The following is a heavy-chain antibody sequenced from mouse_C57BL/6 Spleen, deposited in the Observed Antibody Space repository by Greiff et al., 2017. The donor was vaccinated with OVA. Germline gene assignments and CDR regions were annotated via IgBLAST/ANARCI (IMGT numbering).Heavy chain of an antibody. V-gene: IGHV1-64*01. Sequence: VQLQQPGAELVKPGASVKLSCKASGYTFTSYWMHWVKQRPGQGLEWIGMIHPNSGSTNYNEKFKSKATLTVDKSSSTAYMQLSSLTSEDSAVYYCARNEDYYGSSYVDYAMDYWGQGTSVTVSS. J-gene: IGHJ4*01. D-gene: IGHD1-1*01. CDR2: IHPNSGST. CDR1: GYTFTSYW. CDR3: ARNEDYYGSSYVDYAMDY.